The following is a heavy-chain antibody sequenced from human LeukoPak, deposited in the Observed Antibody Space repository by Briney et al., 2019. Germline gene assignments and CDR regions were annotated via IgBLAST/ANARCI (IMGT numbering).Heavy chain of an antibody. J-gene: IGHJ4*02. CDR2: TYYRSKWYN. CDR3: AREVPYDSSRYYQPFDY. CDR1: GDSVSSNSAA. D-gene: IGHD3-22*01. Sequence: SQTLSLTCAISGDSVSSNSAAWNWIRQSPSRGLEWLGRTYYRSKWYNDYAVSVKSRITIKPDTSKNQFSLQLNSVTPEDTAVYYCAREVPYDSSRYYQPFDYWGQGTLVTVSS. V-gene: IGHV6-1*01.